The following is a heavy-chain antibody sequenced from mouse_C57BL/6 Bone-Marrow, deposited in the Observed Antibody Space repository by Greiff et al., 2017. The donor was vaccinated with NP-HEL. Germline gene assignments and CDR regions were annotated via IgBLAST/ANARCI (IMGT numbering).Heavy chain of an antibody. D-gene: IGHD3-2*02. CDR2: IGDGGSYT. J-gene: IGHJ4*01. CDR3: GAAQATRYAMDY. CDR1: GFTFSSYA. Sequence: EVHLVESGGGLVKPGGSLKLSCAASGFTFSSYAMSWVRQTPEKRLEWVATIGDGGSYTYYPDNVKGRFTISRDNAKNNLYLQMSHLKSEDTAMYYCGAAQATRYAMDYWGQGTSVTVSS. V-gene: IGHV5-4*01.